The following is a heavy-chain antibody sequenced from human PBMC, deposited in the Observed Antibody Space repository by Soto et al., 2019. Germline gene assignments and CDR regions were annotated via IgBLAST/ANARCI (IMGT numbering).Heavy chain of an antibody. J-gene: IGHJ4*02. CDR3: AKDPASGIFGVVIPHFDY. CDR1: GFTFSSYA. CDR2: ISGSGGST. V-gene: IGHV3-23*01. Sequence: EVQLLESGGGLVQPGGSLRLSCAASGFTFSSYAMSWVRQAPGKGLEWVSAISGSGGSTYYADSVRDRFTISRDNAQNTLYLQMNSLRAEDTAVYYCAKDPASGIFGVVIPHFDYWGQGTLVTVSS. D-gene: IGHD3-3*01.